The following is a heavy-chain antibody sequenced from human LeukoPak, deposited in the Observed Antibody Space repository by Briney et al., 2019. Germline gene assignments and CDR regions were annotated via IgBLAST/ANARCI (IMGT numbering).Heavy chain of an antibody. D-gene: IGHD6-19*01. CDR1: GFTFSSYA. CDR3: GKTTTGYSSGRYPAWPVDY. Sequence: GGSLRLSCTASGFTFSSYAMYWVRQAPGKGLEWVSGIFGSGGSAHYADSVKGRFTISRDDSKNTVYLQMNSLRAEDTAVYYCGKTTTGYSSGRYPAWPVDYWGQGTLVTVSS. V-gene: IGHV3-23*01. CDR2: IFGSGGSA. J-gene: IGHJ4*02.